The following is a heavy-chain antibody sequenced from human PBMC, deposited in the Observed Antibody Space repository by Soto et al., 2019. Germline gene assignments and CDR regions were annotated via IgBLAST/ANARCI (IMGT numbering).Heavy chain of an antibody. Sequence: NPSETLSLTCTVSGGSISSYYWSWIRQPAGKGLEWIGRIYTSGSTNYNPSLKSRVTMSVDTSKNQFSLKLSSVTAADTAVYYCARELYSSSSGSNWFDPWGQGTLVTVS. J-gene: IGHJ5*02. CDR2: IYTSGST. D-gene: IGHD6-6*01. V-gene: IGHV4-4*07. CDR1: GGSISSYY. CDR3: ARELYSSSSGSNWFDP.